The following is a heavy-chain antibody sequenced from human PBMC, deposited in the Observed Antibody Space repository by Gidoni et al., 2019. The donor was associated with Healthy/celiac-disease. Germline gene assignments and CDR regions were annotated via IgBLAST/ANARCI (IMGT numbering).Heavy chain of an antibody. CDR2: ISGSGGST. D-gene: IGHD3-22*01. CDR1: GFTFISYA. J-gene: IGHJ3*02. CDR3: AKGGYDSSGYPFDAFDI. V-gene: IGHV3-23*04. Sequence: EVQLVESGGGLVQPGGSLRLSCAASGFTFISYAMSWVRQAPGKGLEWVSAISGSGGSTYYADSVKGRFTISRDNSKNTLYLQMNSLRAEDTAVYYCAKGGYDSSGYPFDAFDIWGQGTMVTVSS.